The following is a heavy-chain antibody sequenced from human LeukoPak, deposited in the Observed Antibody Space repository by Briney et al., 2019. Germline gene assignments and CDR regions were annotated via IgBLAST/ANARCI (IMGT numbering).Heavy chain of an antibody. Sequence: SETLSLTCTVSGGSISSYYWSWIRQPPGKGLEWIGYIYYSGSTNYNPSLKSRVTMSVDASKNQFSLKLSSVTAADTAVYYCARDGYCSSTSCYGDWFDPWGQGTLVTVSS. CDR1: GGSISSYY. CDR2: IYYSGST. J-gene: IGHJ5*02. CDR3: ARDGYCSSTSCYGDWFDP. V-gene: IGHV4-59*01. D-gene: IGHD2-2*03.